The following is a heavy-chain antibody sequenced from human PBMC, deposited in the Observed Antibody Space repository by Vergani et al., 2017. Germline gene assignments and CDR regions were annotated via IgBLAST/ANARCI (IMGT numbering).Heavy chain of an antibody. Sequence: QVQLEQSGAEVKKPGSSVTVSCMASVGTFGSHTISWVRQAPGQGLEWVGRVIPHLEITTLAQHLQGRVIITADKSTSTAYIELSSLRSEDTAVYYCARDPVYCSSTSCLFDYWGQGTLVTVSS. V-gene: IGHV1-69*08. D-gene: IGHD2-2*01. J-gene: IGHJ4*02. CDR2: VIPHLEIT. CDR3: ARDPVYCSSTSCLFDY. CDR1: VGTFGSHT.